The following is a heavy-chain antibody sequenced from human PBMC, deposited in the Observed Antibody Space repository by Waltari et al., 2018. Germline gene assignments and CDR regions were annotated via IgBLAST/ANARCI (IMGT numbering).Heavy chain of an antibody. Sequence: EVQLVESGGGLVQPGGSLRLSCAASGFTVSSHYMTWVRQAPGKGLEWVSLIYSGGTTSYADSVKGRFTISRDNSKNTLYLQMNSLRAEDTAVYYCARDRFLRDWGQGTLVTVSS. CDR1: GFTVSSHY. CDR3: ARDRFLRD. J-gene: IGHJ4*02. D-gene: IGHD3-3*01. CDR2: IYSGGTT. V-gene: IGHV3-66*02.